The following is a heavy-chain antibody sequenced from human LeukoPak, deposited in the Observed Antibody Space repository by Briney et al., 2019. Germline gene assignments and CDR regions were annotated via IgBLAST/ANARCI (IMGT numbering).Heavy chain of an antibody. D-gene: IGHD6-19*01. CDR2: ISSSSSYI. Sequence: GGSLRLSCAASGFTFSSYSMNWVRQAPGKGLECVSSISSSSSYIYYADSVKGRFTISRDNAKNSLYLQMNSLRAEDTAVYYCASDSSGWYYFDYWGQGILVTVSS. V-gene: IGHV3-21*01. CDR1: GFTFSSYS. CDR3: ASDSSGWYYFDY. J-gene: IGHJ4*02.